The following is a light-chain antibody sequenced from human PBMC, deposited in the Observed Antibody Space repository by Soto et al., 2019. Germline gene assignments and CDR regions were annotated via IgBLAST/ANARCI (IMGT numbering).Light chain of an antibody. J-gene: IGKJ2*01. CDR2: GAS. Sequence: EIVMTQSPSTLSVSLGERATLSCRASQSVSSNLAWYQQKPGQAPSLLIYGASTRATGIPSRFSGSGSGTEFTLTISSLQSEDFAVYYCQKYNNWPPTFGGGTKLEIK. CDR3: QKYNNWPPT. V-gene: IGKV3-15*01. CDR1: QSVSSN.